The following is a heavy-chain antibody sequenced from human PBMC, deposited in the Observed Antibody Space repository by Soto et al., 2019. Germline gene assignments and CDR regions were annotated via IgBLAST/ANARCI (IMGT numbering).Heavy chain of an antibody. J-gene: IGHJ4*02. Sequence: GGSLRLSCAASGFNFSAYGMHWVRQAPGTGPELVALLSFDASKKYYADSVKGRFTISRDTSRNTLYLQMNSLRVEDTAVYYCRVGVADWGQGTQVTVSS. CDR1: GFNFSAYG. CDR3: RVGVAD. V-gene: IGHV3-30*03. D-gene: IGHD1-26*01. CDR2: LSFDASKK.